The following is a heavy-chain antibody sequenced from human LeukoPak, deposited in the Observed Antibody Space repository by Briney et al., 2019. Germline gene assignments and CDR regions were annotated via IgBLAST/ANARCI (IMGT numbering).Heavy chain of an antibody. Sequence: KPSETLSLTCAVYGGSFSVYYWSWIRHPPGKGLEWIGEINHSGSTNYNPSLKSRVTISVDTSKNQFSLKLSSVTAADTAVYYCARGGGYYYWGQGTLVTVSS. J-gene: IGHJ4*02. CDR2: INHSGST. V-gene: IGHV4-34*01. CDR1: GGSFSVYY. CDR3: ARGGGYYY. D-gene: IGHD5-12*01.